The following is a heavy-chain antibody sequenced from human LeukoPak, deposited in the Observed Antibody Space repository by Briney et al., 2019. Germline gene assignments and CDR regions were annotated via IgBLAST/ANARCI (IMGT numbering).Heavy chain of an antibody. V-gene: IGHV3-11*01. CDR3: ARDRKQQLVLFDY. CDR1: GFTFSDYY. Sequence: GGSLRLSCAASGFTFSDYYMSWIRQAPGKGLEWVSYISSSGSTIYHADPVKGRFTISRDNAKNSLYLQVNSLRAEDTAVYYCARDRKQQLVLFDYWGQGTLVTVSS. CDR2: ISSSGSTI. D-gene: IGHD6-13*01. J-gene: IGHJ4*02.